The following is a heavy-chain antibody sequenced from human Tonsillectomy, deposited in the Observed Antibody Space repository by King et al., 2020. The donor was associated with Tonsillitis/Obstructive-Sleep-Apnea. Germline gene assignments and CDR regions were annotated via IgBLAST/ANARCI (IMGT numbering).Heavy chain of an antibody. V-gene: IGHV1-24*01. CDR3: ATGRYKCWSTFDY. D-gene: IGHD3-3*01. J-gene: IGHJ4*02. Sequence: QLVQSGAEVKKPGASVKVSCKVSGHTLTELSTHWVRQAPGKGLEWMGGFDPEDDEAINAQKFKGRVTLTEDTSTDTAYMELSSLTSEDTAVYYCATGRYKCWSTFDYWGQGTLVTVSS. CDR2: FDPEDDEA. CDR1: GHTLTELS.